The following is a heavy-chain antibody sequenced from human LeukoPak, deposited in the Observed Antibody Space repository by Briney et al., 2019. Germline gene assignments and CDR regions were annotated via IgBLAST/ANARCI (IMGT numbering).Heavy chain of an antibody. J-gene: IGHJ4*02. CDR3: ASGGRDGYNLY. CDR1: GFTFSSYW. V-gene: IGHV3-7*01. Sequence: PGGSLRLSCAASGFTFSSYWMSWVRQAPGKGLEWVANIKQGGGEKYYVDSVKGRFTISRDNAKNSLYLQMNSLRAEDTAVYYCASGGRDGYNLYWGQGTLVTVSS. D-gene: IGHD5-12*01. CDR2: IKQGGGEK.